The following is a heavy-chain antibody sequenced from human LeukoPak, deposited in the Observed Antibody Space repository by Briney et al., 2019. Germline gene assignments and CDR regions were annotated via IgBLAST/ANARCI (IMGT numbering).Heavy chain of an antibody. CDR3: AKDGFRGDCIGGSCYPFDP. J-gene: IGHJ5*02. V-gene: IGHV3-23*01. CDR1: GFTFSSYW. CDR2: ISDSGGNT. Sequence: PGGSLRLSCAASGFTFSSYWMSWVRQAPGKGLEWVSTISDSGGNTYYADSVKGRFTISRDNSKNTLYLQMNSLRAEDTALYYCAKDGFRGDCIGGSCYPFDPWGQGTLVTVSS. D-gene: IGHD2-15*01.